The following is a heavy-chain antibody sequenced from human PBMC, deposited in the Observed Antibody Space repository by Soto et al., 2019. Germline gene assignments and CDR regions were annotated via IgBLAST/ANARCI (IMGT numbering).Heavy chain of an antibody. CDR2: ISATGGST. CDR1: GFTFNNYA. J-gene: IGHJ4*02. D-gene: IGHD2-15*01. V-gene: IGHV3-23*01. Sequence: GGSLRLSCAASGFTFNNYAMNWVRQAPGKGLEWVATISATGGSTYYADSVKGRFTISRDNSKNTLYLQMNSLRAEDTAVYYCAKEDCSGGSCLYYFDYWGQGTLVTVSS. CDR3: AKEDCSGGSCLYYFDY.